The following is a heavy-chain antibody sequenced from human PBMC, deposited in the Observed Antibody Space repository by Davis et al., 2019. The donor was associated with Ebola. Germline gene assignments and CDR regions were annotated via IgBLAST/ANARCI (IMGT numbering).Heavy chain of an antibody. Sequence: GESLKISCAASGFSFSSYEMNWVRQTPGMGLEWVARTRNKANSYSTEYAASVKGRFTISRDDSKNSLYLQMNSLKTDDTALYYCARSVKTREFDYWGQGTLVTVSS. CDR3: ARSVKTREFDY. J-gene: IGHJ4*02. CDR2: TRNKANSYST. CDR1: GFSFSSYE. D-gene: IGHD1-26*01. V-gene: IGHV3-72*01.